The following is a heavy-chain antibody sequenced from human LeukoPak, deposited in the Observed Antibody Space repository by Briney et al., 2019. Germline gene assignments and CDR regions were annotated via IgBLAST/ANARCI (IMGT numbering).Heavy chain of an antibody. J-gene: IGHJ4*02. D-gene: IGHD3-3*01. V-gene: IGHV2-5*01. CDR2: IYWNDDK. Sequence: SGPTLVKSTQTLTLTCTFSGFSLSIDGVGVGWIRQPPGEALEWLALIYWNDDKRYSPSLKSRLTITKDTSKNQVVLTMTNMDPVDTGTYYCAHYRYYDFWSASYTQFDYWGQGTLVTVSS. CDR1: GFSLSIDGVG. CDR3: AHYRYYDFWSASYTQFDY.